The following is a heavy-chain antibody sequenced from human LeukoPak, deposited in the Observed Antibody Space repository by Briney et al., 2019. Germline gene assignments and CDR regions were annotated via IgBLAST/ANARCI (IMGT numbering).Heavy chain of an antibody. CDR1: GGSISSYY. Sequence: SETLSLTCTVSGGSISSYYWSWIRQPPGKGLEWIGYIYYSGSTNYNPSLESRVTISVDTSKNQFSLKLSSVTAADTAVYYCARDVSNYDFWSGYFPYNWFDPWGQGTLVTVSS. CDR2: IYYSGST. CDR3: ARDVSNYDFWSGYFPYNWFDP. V-gene: IGHV4-59*01. J-gene: IGHJ5*02. D-gene: IGHD3-3*01.